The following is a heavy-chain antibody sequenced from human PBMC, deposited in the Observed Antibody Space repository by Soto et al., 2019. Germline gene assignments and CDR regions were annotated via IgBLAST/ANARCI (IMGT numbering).Heavy chain of an antibody. V-gene: IGHV4-59*01. CDR2: IYYSGST. J-gene: IGHJ5*02. CDR3: ARLIYGSGSYYRSDWFDP. D-gene: IGHD3-10*01. CDR1: GGSISSYY. Sequence: SETLSLTCTVSGGSISSYYWSWIRQPPGKGLEWIGYIYYSGSTNYNPSLKSRVTISVDTSKNQFSLKLSSVTAADTAVYYCARLIYGSGSYYRSDWFDPWGQGTLVTVSS.